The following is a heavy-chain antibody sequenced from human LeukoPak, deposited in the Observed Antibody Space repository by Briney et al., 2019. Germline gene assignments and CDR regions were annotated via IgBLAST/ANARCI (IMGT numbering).Heavy chain of an antibody. CDR1: GFTVSSNY. CDR2: IYDGGST. V-gene: IGHV3-66*04. D-gene: IGHD6-19*01. Sequence: GGSLRLSCAASGFTVSSNYMSWVRQAPGKGLEWVSVIYDGGSTYYADSVKGRFTISRDNSKNTLYLQMNSLRAEDTSVYYCARHVSGWSSAFDIWSQGTMVTVSS. CDR3: ARHVSGWSSAFDI. J-gene: IGHJ3*02.